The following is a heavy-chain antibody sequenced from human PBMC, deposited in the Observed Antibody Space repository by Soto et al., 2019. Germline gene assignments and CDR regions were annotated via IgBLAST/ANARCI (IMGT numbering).Heavy chain of an antibody. D-gene: IGHD3-3*02. V-gene: IGHV3-33*01. J-gene: IGHJ3*02. CDR1: GFPLSFYG. CDR2: IVSDGSAI. CDR3: ARDDAFDNENGFDM. Sequence: GGSLRLSCAVSGFPLSFYGFHWVRQSPGKGLEWLGVIVSDGSAIYHADSLEGRFFISRDNSKDILYLQMNSLRVEDTAVYYCARDDAFDNENGFDMWGQGTMVTVSS.